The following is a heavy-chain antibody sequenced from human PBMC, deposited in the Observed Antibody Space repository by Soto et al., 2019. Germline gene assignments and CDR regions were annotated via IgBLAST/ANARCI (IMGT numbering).Heavy chain of an antibody. D-gene: IGHD3-10*01. CDR3: SKSAIFFRPSLGDFDD. J-gene: IGHJ4*02. CDR2: INPNCGGA. Sequence: GASVKVSCKASGVTFSGYAINWVRQAPGQGLEWMGWINPNCGGASYAQKFQGRVTMTRDTSITTAYMERSRLSSDDTAVYYCSKSAIFFRPSLGDFDDWGQGTLVTVSS. CDR1: GVTFSGYA. V-gene: IGHV1-2*02.